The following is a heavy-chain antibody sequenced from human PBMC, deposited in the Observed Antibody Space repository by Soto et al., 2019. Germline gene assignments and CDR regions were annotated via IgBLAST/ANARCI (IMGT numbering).Heavy chain of an antibody. CDR2: IYYSGST. CDR3: ASSTYGDYDFDY. CDR1: GGSISSYY. D-gene: IGHD4-17*01. V-gene: IGHV4-59*01. J-gene: IGHJ4*02. Sequence: SETLSLTCTVSGGSISSYYWSWIRQPPGKGLEWIGYIYYSGSTNYNPSLKSRVTISVDTSKNQFSLKLSSVTAADTAVYYCASSTYGDYDFDYWGQGTLVTVS.